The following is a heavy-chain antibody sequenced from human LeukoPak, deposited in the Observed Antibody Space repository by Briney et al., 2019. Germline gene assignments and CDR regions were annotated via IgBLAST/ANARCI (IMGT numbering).Heavy chain of an antibody. D-gene: IGHD3-3*01. V-gene: IGHV3-7*01. CDR3: ARAPRGFWSGYYDYFDY. J-gene: IGHJ4*02. CDR1: GFTFSSYW. Sequence: GGSLRLSCAASGFTFSSYWMSWVRQAPGKGLEWVANIKQDGGGKYYVDSVKGRFTISRDNAKNSLYLQMNSLRAEDTAVYYCARAPRGFWSGYYDYFDYWGQGTLVTVSS. CDR2: IKQDGGGK.